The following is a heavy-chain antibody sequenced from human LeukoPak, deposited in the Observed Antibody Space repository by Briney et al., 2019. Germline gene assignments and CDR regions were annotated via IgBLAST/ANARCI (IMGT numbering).Heavy chain of an antibody. CDR3: ARGRDGYNYFDAFDF. CDR1: GYSFTSYW. J-gene: IGHJ3*01. CDR2: IYPDDSDT. V-gene: IGHV5-51*01. D-gene: IGHD5-24*01. Sequence: GESLKISCKGSGYSFTSYWIGWVRQMPGKGLEWMGIIYPDDSDTRYSPSFQGQVTISADKSISTAYLQWSSLKASDIAMYYCARGRDGYNYFDAFDFWGQGTMVTVSS.